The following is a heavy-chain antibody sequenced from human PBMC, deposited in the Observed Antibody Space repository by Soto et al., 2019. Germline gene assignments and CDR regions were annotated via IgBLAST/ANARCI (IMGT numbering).Heavy chain of an antibody. J-gene: IGHJ3*02. D-gene: IGHD3-22*01. CDR1: GFTFSSYS. CDR2: ISSSSSYI. CDR3: ARDTTPHDSSGPDPFDI. Sequence: PGGSLRLSCAASGFTFSSYSMNWVRQAPGKGLEWVSSISSSSSYIYYADSVKGRFTISRDNAKNSLYLQMNSLRAEDTAVYYCARDTTPHDSSGPDPFDIWGQGTMVTVSS. V-gene: IGHV3-21*04.